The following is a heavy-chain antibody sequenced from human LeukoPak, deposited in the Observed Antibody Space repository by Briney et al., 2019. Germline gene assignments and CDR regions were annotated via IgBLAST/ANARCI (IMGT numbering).Heavy chain of an antibody. J-gene: IGHJ1*01. CDR3: ARDSSEFRSLIPH. D-gene: IGHD2-21*01. CDR1: GRTFTNYA. V-gene: IGHV1-69*13. CDR2: ITPMFGTA. Sequence: SVNFSCKASGRTFTNYAISWVRQAPGQGLEWMGGITPMFGTAKYAQKFQGRVTITADESTSTAYMELSGLRSEDTAVYYCARDSSEFRSLIPHWGQGTLVTVSS.